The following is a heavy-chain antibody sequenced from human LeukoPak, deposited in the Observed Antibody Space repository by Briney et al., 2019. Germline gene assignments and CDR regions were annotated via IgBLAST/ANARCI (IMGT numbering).Heavy chain of an antibody. CDR1: GFTVSGNF. Sequence: GGSLRLSCAASGFTVSGNFMTWVRQAPGKGLEWVSVLYSGVSTYYADSVKGRFTVSRDNSKNTLYLQVNSLRAEDTAVYYCARDTDNYGMDVWGQGTTATVSS. V-gene: IGHV3-66*01. CDR3: ARDTDNYGMDV. CDR2: LYSGVST. J-gene: IGHJ6*02.